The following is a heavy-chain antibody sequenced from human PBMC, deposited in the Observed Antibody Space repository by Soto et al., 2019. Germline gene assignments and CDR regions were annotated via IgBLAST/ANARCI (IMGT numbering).Heavy chain of an antibody. CDR1: GDSVSSNSAA. CDR3: ARDRDSSGWYYSYYYGMDG. V-gene: IGHV6-1*01. J-gene: IGHJ6*02. Sequence: SQTLSLTCAISGDSVSSNSAAWNWIRQSPSRGLEWLGRTYYRSKWYNDYAVSVKSRITINPDTSKNQFSLQLNSVTPEDTAVYYCARDRDSSGWYYSYYYGMDGWGQGPTLTVSS. CDR2: TYYRSKWYN. D-gene: IGHD6-19*01.